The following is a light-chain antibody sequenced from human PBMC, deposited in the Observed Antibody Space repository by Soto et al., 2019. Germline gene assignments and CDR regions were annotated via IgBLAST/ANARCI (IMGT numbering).Light chain of an antibody. V-gene: IGLV2-14*03. CDR3: SSFSSNTLV. J-gene: IGLJ2*01. Sequence: QSALTQPASVSGSPGQSITISCTGASSDIGRNYVSWYQQQHPGKAPKLILYDVSNRPSGVSNRFSGSKFDNTASLTISGLQPEDESDYYCSSFSSNTLVFGGGTKLTVL. CDR1: SSDIGRNY. CDR2: DVS.